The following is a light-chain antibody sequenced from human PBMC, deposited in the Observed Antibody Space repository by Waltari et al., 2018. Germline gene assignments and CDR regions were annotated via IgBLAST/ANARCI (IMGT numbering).Light chain of an antibody. CDR3: SSRTNSITWV. J-gene: IGLJ3*02. Sequence: HQHPGQASKVVFYDVTERPSGVSNRVAGSKSGSTASLTISGLQTEDEAGYYCSSRTNSITWVFGGGTKVTVL. CDR2: DVT. V-gene: IGLV2-14*03.